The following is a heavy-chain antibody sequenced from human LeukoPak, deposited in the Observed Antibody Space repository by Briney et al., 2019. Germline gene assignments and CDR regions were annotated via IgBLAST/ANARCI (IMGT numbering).Heavy chain of an antibody. Sequence: GGSLRLSCAASGFTFSSYSMNWVRQAPGKGLEWVSSISSSSSYIYYADSVKGRFTISRDNAKNTLYLQMNSLRAEDTAVYYCARGYWGGIAAAMSPYFDYWGQGTLVTVSS. CDR3: ARGYWGGIAAAMSPYFDY. V-gene: IGHV3-21*01. D-gene: IGHD2-2*01. CDR1: GFTFSSYS. J-gene: IGHJ4*02. CDR2: ISSSSSYI.